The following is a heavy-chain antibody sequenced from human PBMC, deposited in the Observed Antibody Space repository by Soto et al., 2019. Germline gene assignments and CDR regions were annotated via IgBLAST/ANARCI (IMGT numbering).Heavy chain of an antibody. Sequence: GGSLRLSCAASGFSVSKNYMTWVRQVPGKGLDWVSVIYAGVGTSYAASVKGRFTISRSNSKNTLYLQMDSLRVDDTAVYYCARVAYDQSGSTLDYWGQGTRVTVSS. CDR2: IYAGVGT. CDR1: GFSVSKNY. CDR3: ARVAYDQSGSTLDY. V-gene: IGHV3-53*04. D-gene: IGHD2-2*01. J-gene: IGHJ4*02.